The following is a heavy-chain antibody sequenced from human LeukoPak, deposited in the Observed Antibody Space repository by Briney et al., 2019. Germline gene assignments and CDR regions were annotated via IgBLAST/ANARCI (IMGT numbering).Heavy chain of an antibody. CDR1: GFTFSSYS. V-gene: IGHV3-21*01. Sequence: GGSLRLSCAASGFTFSSYSMNWVRQAPGRGLEWVSSISTSSSYIYYADSVKGRFTISRDNAKNSLYLQMNSLRAEDSAVYCCARVSGFCSSTSCYPPDYWGQGTLVTVSS. CDR3: ARVSGFCSSTSCYPPDY. D-gene: IGHD2-2*01. J-gene: IGHJ4*02. CDR2: ISTSSSYI.